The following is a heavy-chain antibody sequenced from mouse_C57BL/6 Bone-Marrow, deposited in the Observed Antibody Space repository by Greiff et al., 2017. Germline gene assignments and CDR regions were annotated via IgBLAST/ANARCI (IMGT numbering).Heavy chain of an antibody. CDR1: GYTFTNYW. J-gene: IGHJ4*01. V-gene: IGHV1-63*01. D-gene: IGHD2-2*01. CDR3: ARFGYDDYYAMDY. Sequence: QVQLQQSGAELVRPGTSVKMSCKASGYTFTNYWIGWAKQRPGHGLEWIGDIYPGGGYTNYNEKFKGKATLTADKSSSTAYMQFSSLTSEDSAIDYWARFGYDDYYAMDYWGQGTSVTVSS. CDR2: IYPGGGYT.